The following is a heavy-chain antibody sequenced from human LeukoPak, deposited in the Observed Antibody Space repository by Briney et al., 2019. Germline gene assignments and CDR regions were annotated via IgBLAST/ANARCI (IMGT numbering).Heavy chain of an antibody. CDR1: GYTFTGYY. CDR3: ARETLPSHYYDSSGYYFFDY. D-gene: IGHD3-22*01. Sequence: GASVKVSRKASGYTFTGYYMHWVQQAPGQGLEWMGWINPNSGGTNYAQKFQGRVTMTRDTSISTAYMELSSLRSEDTAVYYCARETLPSHYYDSSGYYFFDYWGQGTLVTVSS. V-gene: IGHV1-2*02. J-gene: IGHJ4*02. CDR2: INPNSGGT.